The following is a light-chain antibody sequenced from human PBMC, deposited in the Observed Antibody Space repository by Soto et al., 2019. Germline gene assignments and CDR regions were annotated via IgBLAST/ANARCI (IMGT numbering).Light chain of an antibody. V-gene: IGLV2-14*01. CDR2: EVS. CDR3: SSYTSSSTAV. J-gene: IGLJ1*01. CDR1: SSDVGGYNY. Sequence: QSALTQPASVSGSPGQSITISCTGTSSDVGGYNYVSWYQQQSGKAPKLMIYEVSNRPSGVSNRFSGSKSGNTASLTISGLQAEDEADYYCSSYTSSSTAVFGTGTKVTVL.